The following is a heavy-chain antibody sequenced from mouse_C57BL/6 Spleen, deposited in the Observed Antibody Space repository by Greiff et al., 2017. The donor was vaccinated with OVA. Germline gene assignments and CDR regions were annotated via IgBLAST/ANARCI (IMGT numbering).Heavy chain of an antibody. V-gene: IGHV1-82*01. Sequence: QVQLQQSGPELVKPGASVKISCKASGYAFSSSWMNWVKQRPGKGLEWIGRIYPGDGDTNYNGKFKGKATLTADKSSSTAYMQLSSLTSEDSAVYFCARIYYDYDEYWGQGTTLTVSS. D-gene: IGHD2-4*01. CDR2: IYPGDGDT. CDR1: GYAFSSSW. CDR3: ARIYYDYDEY. J-gene: IGHJ2*01.